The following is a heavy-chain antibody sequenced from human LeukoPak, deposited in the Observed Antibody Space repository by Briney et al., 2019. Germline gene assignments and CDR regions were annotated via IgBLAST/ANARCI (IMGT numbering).Heavy chain of an antibody. CDR3: ARAGWASQRSYPSYFDY. D-gene: IGHD1-26*01. J-gene: IGHJ4*02. Sequence: ASVKVSCKASGYTFTGYYMHWVRQAPGQGLEWMGWINPNSGGTNYAQKLQGRVTMTTDTSTSTAYMELRSLRSDDTAVYYCARAGWASQRSYPSYFDYWGQGTLVTVSS. CDR1: GYTFTGYY. CDR2: INPNSGGT. V-gene: IGHV1-2*02.